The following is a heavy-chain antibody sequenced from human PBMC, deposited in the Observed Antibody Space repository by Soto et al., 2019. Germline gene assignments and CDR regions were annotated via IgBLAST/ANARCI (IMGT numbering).Heavy chain of an antibody. Sequence: EVQLVESGGGLVQPGGSLRLSCAASGFTFSSYDMHWVRQATGKGLEWVSAIGTAGDTYYPGSVKGRFTISRENAKNSLYLQMNSLRAGDTAVYYCARASISHPQSSYYYYMDVWGKGTTVTVSS. CDR3: ARASISHPQSSYYYYMDV. CDR1: GFTFSSYD. V-gene: IGHV3-13*01. D-gene: IGHD3-3*01. J-gene: IGHJ6*03. CDR2: IGTAGDT.